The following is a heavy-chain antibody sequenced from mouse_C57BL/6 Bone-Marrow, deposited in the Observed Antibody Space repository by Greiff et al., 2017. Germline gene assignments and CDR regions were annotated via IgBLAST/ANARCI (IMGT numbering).Heavy chain of an antibody. V-gene: IGHV1-55*01. CDR1: GYTFTSYW. Sequence: QVQLQQPGAELVKPGASVKMSCKASGYTFTSYWITWVKQRPGQGLEWIGDIYPGSGSTKYNEKFKSKATLTVDTSSSTAYMQLSSLTSEDSAVYYCARGRIYYGPYYFDYWGQGTTLTVSS. J-gene: IGHJ2*01. CDR3: ARGRIYYGPYYFDY. CDR2: IYPGSGST. D-gene: IGHD2-1*01.